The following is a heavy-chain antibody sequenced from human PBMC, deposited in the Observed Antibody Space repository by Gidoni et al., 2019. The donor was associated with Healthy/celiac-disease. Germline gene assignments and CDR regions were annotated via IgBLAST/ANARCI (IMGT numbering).Heavy chain of an antibody. J-gene: IGHJ4*02. CDR3: TTQYYYDSSGYYY. Sequence: EVQLVESGGGLVKPGGSFRLSCAASGFTFSHAWMSWVRQAPGKGLEWVGRIKSKTDGGTTDYAAPVKGRFTISRDDSKNTLYLQMNSLKTEDTAVYYCTTQYYYDSSGYYYWGQGTLVTVSS. V-gene: IGHV3-15*01. D-gene: IGHD3-22*01. CDR2: IKSKTDGGTT. CDR1: GFTFSHAW.